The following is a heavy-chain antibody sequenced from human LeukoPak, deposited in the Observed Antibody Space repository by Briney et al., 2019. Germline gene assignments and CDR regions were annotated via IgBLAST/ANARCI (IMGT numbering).Heavy chain of an antibody. V-gene: IGHV4-59*11. CDR1: GGSISSHY. D-gene: IGHD4-23*01. Sequence: SETLSLTCTVSGGSISSHYWSWIRQPPGKGLEWSGYIYYSGGTNYNPSLKSRVTISVDTSKNQFSLKLSSVTAADTAVYYCARGRKGRLTTVVTFDYWGQGTLVTVSS. CDR2: IYYSGGT. J-gene: IGHJ4*02. CDR3: ARGRKGRLTTVVTFDY.